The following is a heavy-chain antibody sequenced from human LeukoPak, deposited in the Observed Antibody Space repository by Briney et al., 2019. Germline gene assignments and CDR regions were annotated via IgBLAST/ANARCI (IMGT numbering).Heavy chain of an antibody. CDR3: AKIHLETYNHDNNENTCFES. CDR2: IKQDGSEK. D-gene: IGHD3-22*01. CDR1: GFTFSSYW. Sequence: GGSLRLSCAASGFTFSSYWMSWVRQAPGKGLEWVANIKQDGSEKYYVDSVKGRFTISRDNAKNSLYLQMNSLRAEDTAVYYCAKIHLETYNHDNNENTCFESWGPGTLATVSS. J-gene: IGHJ4*02. V-gene: IGHV3-7*03.